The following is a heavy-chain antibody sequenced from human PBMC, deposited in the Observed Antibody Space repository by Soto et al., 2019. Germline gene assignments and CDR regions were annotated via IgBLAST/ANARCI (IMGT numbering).Heavy chain of an antibody. CDR3: ASAYENWNYGCCWFDP. CDR2: IIPIFGTA. J-gene: IGHJ5*02. CDR1: GGTFSSYA. V-gene: IGHV1-69*13. D-gene: IGHD1-7*01. Sequence: GASVKVSCKASGGTFSSYAISWVRQAPGQGLEWMGGIIPIFGTANYAQKFQGRVTITADESTSTAYMELSSLRSEDTAVYYCASAYENWNYGCCWFDPWGQGTLVTVSS.